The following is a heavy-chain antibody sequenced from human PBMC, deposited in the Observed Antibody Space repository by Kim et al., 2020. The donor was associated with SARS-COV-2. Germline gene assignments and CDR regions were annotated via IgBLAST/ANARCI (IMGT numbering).Heavy chain of an antibody. D-gene: IGHD1-26*01. CDR3: ARGILRTKGAFDI. CDR1: GFTFSSEW. CDR2: INPYGSIT. J-gene: IGHJ3*02. Sequence: WESLRLSCAASGFTFSSEWMHWVRQGPGMGLVWVSRINPYGSITNYADSVKGRFTISRDNAKNTLYLQMNSLRAEDTALYYCARGILRTKGAFDIWGQGAMVTVSS. V-gene: IGHV3-74*01.